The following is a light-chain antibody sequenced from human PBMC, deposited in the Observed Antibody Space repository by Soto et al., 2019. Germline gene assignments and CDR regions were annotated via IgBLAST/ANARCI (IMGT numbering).Light chain of an antibody. CDR2: GAS. CDR3: QQYYNWPPRVT. V-gene: IGKV3-15*01. J-gene: IGKJ5*01. Sequence: VMTQSPATLSVSPGERATLSCRARQSVSSNFAWYQQKPGPAPTLLLYGASTRASGLPARFSGSESVTEFTLTLSSLQSEEFAVYYGQQYYNWPPRVTFGQGTRLEIK. CDR1: QSVSSN.